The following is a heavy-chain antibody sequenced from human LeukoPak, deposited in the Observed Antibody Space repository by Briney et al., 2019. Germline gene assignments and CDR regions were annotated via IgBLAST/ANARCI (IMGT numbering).Heavy chain of an antibody. CDR1: GGSISSSSYY. CDR3: ARDVQWVQARITIFGVVQPYYYYYYMDV. V-gene: IGHV4-39*07. J-gene: IGHJ6*03. CDR2: IYYSGST. Sequence: PSETLSLTCTVSGGSISSSSYYWGWIRQPPGKGLEWIGSIYYSGSTYYNPSLKSRVTISVDTSKNQFSLKLSSVTAADTAVYYCARDVQWVQARITIFGVVQPYYYYYYMDVWGKGTTVTVSS. D-gene: IGHD3-3*01.